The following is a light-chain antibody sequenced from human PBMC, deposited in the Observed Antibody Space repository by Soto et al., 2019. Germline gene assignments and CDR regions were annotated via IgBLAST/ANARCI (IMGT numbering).Light chain of an antibody. J-gene: IGKJ2*01. CDR2: DAS. V-gene: IGKV1-33*01. CDR3: QQTYTFPHA. CDR1: RDIDNY. Sequence: IQMTQSPSSLSASVGDRVTITCQASRDIDNYLNWYQQKPGKAPNLLIYDASNLETGVPLRFSGSRSGTHFTLTISSLQPEDIGTYYCQQTYTFPHAFGQGTMVDIE.